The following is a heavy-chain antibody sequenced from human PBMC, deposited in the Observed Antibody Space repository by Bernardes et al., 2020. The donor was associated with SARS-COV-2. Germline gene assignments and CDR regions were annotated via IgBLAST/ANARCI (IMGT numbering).Heavy chain of an antibody. Sequence: GGSLRLSCAASGFTFSSYDMSWVRQAPGKGLEWVSGISGSGDTANYADSVKGRFTISRDNSKNTPYVQMNSLRAGDTAVYYCAKDYCGGDCDFVDYWGQGTLVTVCS. CDR1: GFTFSSYD. CDR2: ISGSGDTA. CDR3: AKDYCGGDCDFVDY. J-gene: IGHJ4*02. V-gene: IGHV3-23*01. D-gene: IGHD2-21*02.